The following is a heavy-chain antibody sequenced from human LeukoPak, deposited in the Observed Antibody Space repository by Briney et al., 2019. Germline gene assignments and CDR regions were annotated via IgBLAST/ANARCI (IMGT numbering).Heavy chain of an antibody. CDR3: VKDFGRVRGTPDS. CDR1: GFVFGIYT. Sequence: GGSLRLSCSASGFVFGIYTMYWVRQTPGKGPEYVSTISGSGNGFSIYYADSVEGRFTISRDDSKSILYLQMNGLRSEDTAVYYCVKDFGRVRGTPDSWGQGTLVTVSS. V-gene: IGHV3-64D*06. J-gene: IGHJ4*02. CDR2: ISGSGNGFSI. D-gene: IGHD3-16*01.